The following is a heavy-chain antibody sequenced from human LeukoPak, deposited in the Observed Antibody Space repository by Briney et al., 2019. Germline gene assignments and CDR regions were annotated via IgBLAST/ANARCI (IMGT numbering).Heavy chain of an antibody. V-gene: IGHV4-38-2*02. CDR3: ARIGGSYQYGYFFDY. J-gene: IGHJ4*02. Sequence: PSETLSLTCTVSNYSISSGYYWGWIRQPPGKGLEWIGSIHHSGNTYYTPSLKSRVTISVDTSKNQFSLNLSSVTAADTAVYSCARIGGSYQYGYFFDYWGQGTLVTVSS. D-gene: IGHD1-26*01. CDR2: IHHSGNT. CDR1: NYSISSGYY.